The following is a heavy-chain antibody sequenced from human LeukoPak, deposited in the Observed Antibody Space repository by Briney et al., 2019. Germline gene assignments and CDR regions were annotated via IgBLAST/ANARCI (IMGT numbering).Heavy chain of an antibody. J-gene: IGHJ4*02. CDR2: INHSGST. D-gene: IGHD3-9*01. V-gene: IGHV4-34*01. Sequence: SETLSLTCAVYGGSFSGYYWSWIRQPPGKGLEWIGEINHSGSTNYNPSLKRRVTISVDTSKNQFSLKLSSVTAADTAVYYCARLGYDILTGPECVYFDYWGQGTLVTVSS. CDR3: ARLGYDILTGPECVYFDY. CDR1: GGSFSGYY.